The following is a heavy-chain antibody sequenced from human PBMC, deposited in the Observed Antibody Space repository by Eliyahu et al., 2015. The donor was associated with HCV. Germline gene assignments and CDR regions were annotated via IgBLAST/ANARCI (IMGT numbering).Heavy chain of an antibody. CDR1: GYTFTXXG. V-gene: IGHV1-18*01. Sequence: QXQLXQSGAEVXKPGASVKVSCXASGYTFTXXGISWVRQAPGQGLEWMGWISAYNGNTNYAQKLQGRVTMTTDTSTSTAYMELRSLRSDDTAVYYCASADYGRFDYWGQGTLVTVSS. J-gene: IGHJ4*02. D-gene: IGHD4-17*01. CDR2: ISAYNGNT. CDR3: ASADYGRFDY.